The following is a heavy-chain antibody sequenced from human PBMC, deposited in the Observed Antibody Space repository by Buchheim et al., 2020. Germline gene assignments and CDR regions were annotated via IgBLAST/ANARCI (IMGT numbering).Heavy chain of an antibody. J-gene: IGHJ4*02. CDR3: ARGVGGYYYDSSGYHFLGDRGVDY. CDR1: GGSISSGGYY. V-gene: IGHV4-31*03. Sequence: QVQLQESGPGLVKPSQTLTLTCTVSGGSISSGGYYWSWIRQHPGKGLEWIGYIYYSGSTYYNPSLKSRVTISVDTSKNQFSLKLSSVTAADTAVYYCARGVGGYYYDSSGYHFLGDRGVDYWGQGTL. D-gene: IGHD3-22*01. CDR2: IYYSGST.